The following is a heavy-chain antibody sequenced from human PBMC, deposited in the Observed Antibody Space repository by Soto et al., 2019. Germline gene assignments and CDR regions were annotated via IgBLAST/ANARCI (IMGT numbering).Heavy chain of an antibody. CDR2: IYYSGST. D-gene: IGHD6-6*01. J-gene: IGHJ4*02. CDR3: ARVRARVPAAPAPYSSSSEVDY. V-gene: IGHV4-39*01. CDR1: GGSISSSSYY. Sequence: PSETLSLTCTVSGGSISSSSYYWGWIRQPPGKGLEWIGSIYYSGSTYYNPSLKSRVTISVDTSKNQFSLKLSSVTAADTAVYYCARVRARVPAAPAPYSSSSEVDYWGQGTLVTVSS.